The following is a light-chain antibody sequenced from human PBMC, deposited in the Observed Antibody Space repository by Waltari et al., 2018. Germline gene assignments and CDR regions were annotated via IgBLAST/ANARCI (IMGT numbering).Light chain of an antibody. CDR1: ESISTW. CDR3: LQYNTYLWT. V-gene: IGKV1-5*03. J-gene: IGKJ1*01. CDR2: KSS. Sequence: DIQMTQSPSTLSASVGDRVTISCRASESISTWLAWYQQKPGKAPHLLIHKSSSLERGVPSRFRVSGSGTEFTLTISSLQPDDFATYYCLQYNTYLWTFGQGTKVEIK.